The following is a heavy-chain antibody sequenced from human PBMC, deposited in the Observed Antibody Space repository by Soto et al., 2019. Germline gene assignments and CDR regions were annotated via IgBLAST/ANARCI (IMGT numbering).Heavy chain of an antibody. Sequence: GGSLILSCAASGFTVSSNYLTWVRQAPGRGLKWVSVLYPDGRAYYADSVKGRFTISTDNSKNSVYLHMTTLRAEDTAVYFCARTILIRYFDNWGQGTQVTVSS. J-gene: IGHJ4*02. V-gene: IGHV3-53*01. CDR2: LYPDGRA. CDR1: GFTVSSNY. CDR3: ARTILIRYFDN. D-gene: IGHD3-3*02.